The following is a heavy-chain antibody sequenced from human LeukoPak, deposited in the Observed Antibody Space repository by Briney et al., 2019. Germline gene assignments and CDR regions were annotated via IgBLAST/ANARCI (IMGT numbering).Heavy chain of an antibody. J-gene: IGHJ5*02. CDR3: ARGLPLYGGPSNRFDP. CDR1: GGSFSGYY. V-gene: IGHV4-59*01. Sequence: SETLSLTCAVYGGSFSGYYWSWIRQPPGKGLEWIGYIYYSGSTNYNPSLKSRVTISVDTSKNQFSLKLSSVTAADTAVYYRARGLPLYGGPSNRFDPWGQGTLVTVSS. CDR2: IYYSGST. D-gene: IGHD4-23*01.